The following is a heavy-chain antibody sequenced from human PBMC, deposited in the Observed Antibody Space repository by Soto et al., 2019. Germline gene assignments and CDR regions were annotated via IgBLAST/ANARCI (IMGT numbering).Heavy chain of an antibody. CDR2: ISYDGSNK. J-gene: IGHJ5*02. Sequence: QVQLVESGGGVVQPGRSLRLSCAASGFTFSSYAMLWVRQAPGKGLEWVAVISYDGSNKYYADSVKGRFTISRDNSKNTLYLQMIRLRAEDTAVYYCARDVVPGIAAAEGWFEPWGQGTLVIVST. CDR3: ARDVVPGIAAAEGWFEP. V-gene: IGHV3-30-3*01. CDR1: GFTFSSYA. D-gene: IGHD6-13*01.